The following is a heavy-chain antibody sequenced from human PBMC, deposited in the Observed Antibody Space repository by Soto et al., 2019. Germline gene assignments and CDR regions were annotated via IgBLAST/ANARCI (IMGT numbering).Heavy chain of an antibody. Sequence: PVGSLRLSCAASGFTFSSYAMSWVRQAPGKGLEWVSAISGSGGSTYYADSVKGRFTISRDNSKNTLYLQMNSLRAEDTAVYYCAKNSRRYSYGHWFDPWGQGTLVTVSS. D-gene: IGHD5-18*01. CDR3: AKNSRRYSYGHWFDP. CDR2: ISGSGGST. CDR1: GFTFSSYA. V-gene: IGHV3-23*01. J-gene: IGHJ5*02.